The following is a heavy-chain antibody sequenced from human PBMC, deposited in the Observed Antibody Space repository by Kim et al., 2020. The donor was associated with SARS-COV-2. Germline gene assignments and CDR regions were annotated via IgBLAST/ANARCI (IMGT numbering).Heavy chain of an antibody. D-gene: IGHD5-12*01. Sequence: GGSLRLSCAASGFTFSSYWMSWVRQAPGKGLEWVANIKQDGSEKYYVDSVKGRFTISRDNAKNSLYLQMNRLRAEDTAVYYCARDEGYSGYIGFDYWGEGTLVTVSS. CDR3: ARDEGYSGYIGFDY. CDR2: IKQDGSEK. CDR1: GFTFSSYW. V-gene: IGHV3-7*01. J-gene: IGHJ4*02.